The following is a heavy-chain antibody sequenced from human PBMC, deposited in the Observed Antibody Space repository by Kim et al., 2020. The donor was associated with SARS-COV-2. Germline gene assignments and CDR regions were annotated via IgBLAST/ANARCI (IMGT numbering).Heavy chain of an antibody. CDR2: IYHRGST. Sequence: SETLSLTCAVSGGSISSSNWWSWVRQPPGMGLEWIGEIYHRGSTNYNPSLKSRVTISVDKSKNQFSLKLSSVTAADPAVYYCARRVRITIFGVVTYFDYWGQGTLVTVSS. CDR3: ARRVRITIFGVVTYFDY. V-gene: IGHV4-4*02. CDR1: GGSISSSNW. D-gene: IGHD3-3*01. J-gene: IGHJ4*02.